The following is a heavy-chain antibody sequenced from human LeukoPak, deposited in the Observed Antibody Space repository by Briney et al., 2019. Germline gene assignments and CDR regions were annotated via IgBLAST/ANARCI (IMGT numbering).Heavy chain of an antibody. Sequence: GGSLRLSCAASGFTFSSYGMHWVRQAPGKGLEWVAVISYDGSNKYYADSVKGRFTISRDNSKNTLYLQMNSLRAADTAVYYCVKDCGYCTGGSCFFSDYWGQGTLVTVSS. CDR2: ISYDGSNK. D-gene: IGHD2-15*01. CDR1: GFTFSSYG. V-gene: IGHV3-30*18. J-gene: IGHJ4*02. CDR3: VKDCGYCTGGSCFFSDY.